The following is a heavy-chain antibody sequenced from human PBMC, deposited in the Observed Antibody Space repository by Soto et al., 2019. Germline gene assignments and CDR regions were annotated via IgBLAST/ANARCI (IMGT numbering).Heavy chain of an antibody. CDR1: GGSISSGDYY. J-gene: IGHJ4*02. D-gene: IGHD1-26*01. CDR3: ARSRYSGSYFFDY. CDR2: IHNSVST. Sequence: PSETLSLTCTVSGGSISSGDYYWSWIRQPPGKGLGWIAYIHNSVSTHYNPSLKSRVTISVDTSKNQFSLKLSSVTAADTAVYYCARSRYSGSYFFDYWGQGILVTVSS. V-gene: IGHV4-30-4*01.